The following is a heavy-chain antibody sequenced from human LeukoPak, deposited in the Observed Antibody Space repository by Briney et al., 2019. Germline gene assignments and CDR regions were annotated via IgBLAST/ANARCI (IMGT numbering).Heavy chain of an antibody. J-gene: IGHJ3*02. CDR1: GFTPSRYW. V-gene: IGHV3-7*01. CDR3: ARMGYSSSWYSAFDI. CDR2: IKQDGSEK. D-gene: IGHD6-13*01. Sequence: GGSLRLSRAASGFTPSRYWMSCVRDAPRKGLEWVANIKQDGSEKYYVDSVKGRFTISRDNAKNSLYLQMNSLRAEDTAVYYCARMGYSSSWYSAFDIWGQGTMVTVSS.